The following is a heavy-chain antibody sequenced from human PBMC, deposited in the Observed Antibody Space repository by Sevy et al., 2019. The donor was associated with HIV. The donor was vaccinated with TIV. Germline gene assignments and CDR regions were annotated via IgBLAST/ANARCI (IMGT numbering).Heavy chain of an antibody. V-gene: IGHV4-4*07. J-gene: IGHJ4*02. CDR2: INTSGST. Sequence: SETLSLTCTVSGDSFSSYFWAWIRQPTGKGLEWIGRINTSGSTNYNPSLKSRVTMSVDTSKSQFSLKVTSTAADTAIYFCARSNWVTATNGFSKSYYFDYWGQGSLVTVSS. CDR1: GDSFSSYF. CDR3: ARSNWVTATNGFSKSYYFDY. D-gene: IGHD7-27*01.